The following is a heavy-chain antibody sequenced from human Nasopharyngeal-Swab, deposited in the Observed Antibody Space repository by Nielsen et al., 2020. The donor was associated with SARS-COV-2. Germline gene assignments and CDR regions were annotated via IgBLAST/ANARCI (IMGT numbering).Heavy chain of an antibody. V-gene: IGHV7-4-1*02. J-gene: IGHJ6*02. CDR2: INTNTGNP. Sequence: ASVKVSCKASGYTFTSYAMNWVRQAPGQGLVWMGWINTNTGNPTYAQGFTGRFVFSLDTSVSTAYLQISSLKAEDTAVYYCARGGGVRRYYDSSGYYYYYYGMDVWGQGTTVTVSS. CDR1: GYTFTSYA. D-gene: IGHD3-22*01. CDR3: ARGGGVRRYYDSSGYYYYYYGMDV.